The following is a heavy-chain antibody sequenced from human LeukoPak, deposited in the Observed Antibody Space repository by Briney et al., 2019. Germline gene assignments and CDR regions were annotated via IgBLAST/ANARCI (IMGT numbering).Heavy chain of an antibody. V-gene: IGHV1-69*05. Sequence: GASVKVSCKASGGTFSSYAISWVRQAPGQGLEWMGRIIPIFGTANYAQKFQGRVTITTDESTSTAYMELSSLRSEDTAVYYCARAAPIFGVVSGAFDIWGQGTMVTVSS. J-gene: IGHJ3*02. CDR3: ARAAPIFGVVSGAFDI. CDR2: IIPIFGTA. CDR1: GGTFSSYA. D-gene: IGHD3-3*01.